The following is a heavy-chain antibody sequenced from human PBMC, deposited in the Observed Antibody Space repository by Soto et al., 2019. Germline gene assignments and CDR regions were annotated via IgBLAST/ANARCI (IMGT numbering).Heavy chain of an antibody. Sequence: PVGSLRLSCAASGFTFSSYSMNWVRQAPGKGLEWVSYISSSSSTIYYADSVKGRFTISRDNAKNSLYLQMNSLRDEDTAVYYCASDSSGYPGAYWYFDLWGRGTLVTVSS. J-gene: IGHJ2*01. CDR2: ISSSSSTI. CDR1: GFTFSSYS. D-gene: IGHD3-22*01. CDR3: ASDSSGYPGAYWYFDL. V-gene: IGHV3-48*02.